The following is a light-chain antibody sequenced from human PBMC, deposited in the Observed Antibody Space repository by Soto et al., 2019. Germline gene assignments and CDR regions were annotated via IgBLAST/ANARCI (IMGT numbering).Light chain of an antibody. CDR3: QKYNGAPFT. Sequence: DIQMTQSPSSLSASVGDRVTITCRASQGISNYLAWYQQKPGKVPKLLIYAASTLQSGVPSRFSGSGSGTDFILTISSLQPEDGATYYCQKYNGAPFTFGPGTKV. V-gene: IGKV1-27*01. CDR1: QGISNY. J-gene: IGKJ3*01. CDR2: AAS.